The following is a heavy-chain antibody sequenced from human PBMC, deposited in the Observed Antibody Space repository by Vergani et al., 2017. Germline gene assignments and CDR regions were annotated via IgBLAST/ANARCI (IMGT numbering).Heavy chain of an antibody. CDR1: GSTFTSYD. CDR2: MNPNSGNT. V-gene: IGHV1-8*01. CDR3: ALYCSSTSCSIDY. J-gene: IGHJ4*02. Sequence: QVQLVQSGAEVKKPGASVTVSCKASGSTFTSYDINWVRQATGQGLEWMGWMNPNSGNTDYAQKFQGRVTMTRNISISTAYLELSSLRSEDTAVYYCALYCSSTSCSIDYWGQGTLVTVSS. D-gene: IGHD2-2*01.